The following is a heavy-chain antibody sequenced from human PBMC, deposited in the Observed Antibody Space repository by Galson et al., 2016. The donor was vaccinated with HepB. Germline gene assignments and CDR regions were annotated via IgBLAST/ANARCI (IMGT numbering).Heavy chain of an antibody. CDR1: GYTFTNYG. CDR2: ISAYNGNR. Sequence: SVKVSCKASGYTFTNYGISWVRQAPGQGLEWLGWISAYNGNRNYVQKLQGRITMTTDTSTSTAYLELRSLRSDDTAMYYCARDTKPLIVGATTHWGQGTLVTVSS. J-gene: IGHJ4*02. D-gene: IGHD1-26*01. CDR3: ARDTKPLIVGATTH. V-gene: IGHV1-18*04.